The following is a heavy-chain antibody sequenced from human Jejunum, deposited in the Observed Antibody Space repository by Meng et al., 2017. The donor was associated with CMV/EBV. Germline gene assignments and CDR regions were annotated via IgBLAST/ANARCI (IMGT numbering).Heavy chain of an antibody. D-gene: IGHD1-26*01. CDR1: GGAVNNYY. CDR2: FYSSDTY. CDR3: ARGPGASTREGFDY. J-gene: IGHJ4*02. Sequence: QVRPQEAGPGLVQPSVTLCLTCTVSGGAVNNYYLSWIRQSAGKGLEWIGRFYSSDTYNYHPSLDSRVTMSLDTSKNQFSLNLRSVTAADTATYYCARGPGASTREGFDYWGLGTLVTVSS. V-gene: IGHV4-4*07.